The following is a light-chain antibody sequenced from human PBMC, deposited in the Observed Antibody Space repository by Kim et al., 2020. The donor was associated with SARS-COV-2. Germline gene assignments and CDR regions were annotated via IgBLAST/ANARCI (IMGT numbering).Light chain of an antibody. V-gene: IGKV3-20*01. CDR3: QQYGSSPRT. J-gene: IGKJ2*01. CDR1: QSVSSSY. Sequence: EIVLTQSPGTLSLSPGERATLSCRVSQSVSSSYLAWYQQKPGQAPRLLIYGASSRATGIPDRFSGSGSGTDFTLTISRLEPEDFAVYYCQQYGSSPRTFGHGTKLEI. CDR2: GAS.